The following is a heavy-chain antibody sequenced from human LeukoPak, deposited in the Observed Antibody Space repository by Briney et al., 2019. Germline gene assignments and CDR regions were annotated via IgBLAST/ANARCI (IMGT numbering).Heavy chain of an antibody. D-gene: IGHD3-3*01. CDR3: ASSQDLDYDFSPHYLDY. V-gene: IGHV4-39*01. CDR1: GSSISSSRYY. Sequence: SETLSLTCTVSGSSISSSRYYWGWIREPPGKGLEGIGSIYYSGSTYYNPSLKSRVTISVDTSKNQFSLKLRPVTAAATAVYYCASSQDLDYDFSPHYLDYWGQGTLVTVSS. CDR2: IYYSGST. J-gene: IGHJ4*02.